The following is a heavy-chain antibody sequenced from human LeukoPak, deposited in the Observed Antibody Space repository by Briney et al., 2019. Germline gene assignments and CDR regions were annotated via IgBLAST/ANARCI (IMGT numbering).Heavy chain of an antibody. CDR3: ARHGSSSWYDAFDI. J-gene: IGHJ3*02. Sequence: ASETLSLTCTVSGGSISSYYWSWIRQPPGKGLEWIGYIYYSGSTNYNPSLKSRVTISVDTSKNQFSLKLSSVTAADTAVYYCARHGSSSWYDAFDIWGQGTMVTVSS. D-gene: IGHD6-13*01. CDR2: IYYSGST. CDR1: GGSISSYY. V-gene: IGHV4-59*08.